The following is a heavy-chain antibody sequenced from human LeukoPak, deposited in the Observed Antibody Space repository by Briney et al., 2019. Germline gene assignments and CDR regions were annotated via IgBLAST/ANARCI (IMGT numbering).Heavy chain of an antibody. J-gene: IGHJ4*02. CDR2: IRGKDNSYAT. CDR1: GFTFSGSV. Sequence: GGSLRLSCAASGFTFSGSVMHWVRQASGKGLEWIGRIRGKDNSYATEYAASVKGRFTISRDDSENTAYLQMNSLKTEDTAVYFCTRVRADYGDYLFDYWGQGTLVTVSS. CDR3: TRVRADYGDYLFDY. D-gene: IGHD4-17*01. V-gene: IGHV3-73*01.